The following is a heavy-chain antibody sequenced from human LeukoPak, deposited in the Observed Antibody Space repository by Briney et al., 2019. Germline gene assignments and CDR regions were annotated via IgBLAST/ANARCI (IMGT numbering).Heavy chain of an antibody. J-gene: IGHJ4*02. Sequence: ASVKVSCKASGYTFTGYYMHWVRQAPGQGLEWMGWINPNSGGTNYAQKFEGRVTMTRDTSISTAYMELSRLRSDDTAVYYCARDRNDFWSGYYLDYWGQGTLVTVSS. V-gene: IGHV1-2*02. CDR1: GYTFTGYY. CDR3: ARDRNDFWSGYYLDY. D-gene: IGHD3-3*01. CDR2: INPNSGGT.